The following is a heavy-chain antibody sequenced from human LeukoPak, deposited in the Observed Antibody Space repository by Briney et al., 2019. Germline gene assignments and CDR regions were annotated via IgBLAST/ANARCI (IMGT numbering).Heavy chain of an antibody. CDR2: ISYDGSNK. V-gene: IGHV3-30-3*01. CDR3: ARGQGLQLKSGSDY. J-gene: IGHJ4*02. Sequence: PGRSLRLSCAASGFTFSSYAMHWVRQAPGKGLEWVAAISYDGSNKYYADSVKGRFTISRDNAKNSLFLQMNSPRAEDTAVYYCARGQGLQLKSGSDYWGQGTLVTVSS. D-gene: IGHD5-24*01. CDR1: GFTFSSYA.